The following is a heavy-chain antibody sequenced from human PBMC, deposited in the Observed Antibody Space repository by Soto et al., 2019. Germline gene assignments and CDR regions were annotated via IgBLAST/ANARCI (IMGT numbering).Heavy chain of an antibody. CDR2: ISADGSNT. CDR1: GFTLINAL. Sequence: PGWSLRLSCSSSGFTLINALVHWVRQSPGKGLVWGTRISADGSNTAYADSVNGRFTTARNNARNTVHQQMSRLRADDTAVYYCLIKVPSGPWRAWGQGTLVTVSS. CDR3: LIKVPSGPWRA. D-gene: IGHD3-16*01. V-gene: IGHV3-74*01. J-gene: IGHJ5*02.